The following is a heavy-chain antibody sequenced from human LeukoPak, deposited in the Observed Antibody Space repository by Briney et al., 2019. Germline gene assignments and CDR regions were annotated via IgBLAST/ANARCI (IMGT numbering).Heavy chain of an antibody. V-gene: IGHV1-46*01. Sequence: GAXVKVSCKASGYTFTNYYIHWVRQALGQGLEWMGLINPGGDNTDYAQNFQGRVTMTRDTSTSTVYMGLSSLRSEDTAVYYCARIRDGYNDAYDIWGQGTMVTVSS. J-gene: IGHJ3*02. D-gene: IGHD5-24*01. CDR2: INPGGDNT. CDR3: ARIRDGYNDAYDI. CDR1: GYTFTNYY.